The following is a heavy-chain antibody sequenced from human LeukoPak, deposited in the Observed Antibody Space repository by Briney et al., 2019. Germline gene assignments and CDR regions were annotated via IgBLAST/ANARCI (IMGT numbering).Heavy chain of an antibody. CDR3: ARDPSNSGYDYLYYFDY. Sequence: AASVKVSSKASGYTFTGYYMHWVRQAPGQGLEWMGWINPDNGGTNYAQKFQGRVTMTRDMSISTAYMELSRLRSDDTAVYYCARDPSNSGYDYLYYFDYWGQGTLVTVSS. CDR1: GYTFTGYY. CDR2: INPDNGGT. V-gene: IGHV1-2*02. J-gene: IGHJ4*02. D-gene: IGHD5-12*01.